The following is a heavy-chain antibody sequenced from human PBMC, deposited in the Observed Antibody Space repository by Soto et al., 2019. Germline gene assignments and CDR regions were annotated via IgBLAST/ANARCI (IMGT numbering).Heavy chain of an antibody. Sequence: SETLSLTCTVSGGSISSGDYYWSWIRQPPGKGLEWIGYIYFDGNTYYNPSLKSRVTISMDTSKNQVSLRLSSVTAADTAVYYCVRSSIAPRLFMYPFDYWGQGTLVTVSS. V-gene: IGHV4-30-4*01. CDR3: VRSSIAPRLFMYPFDY. CDR1: GGSISSGDYY. J-gene: IGHJ4*02. CDR2: IYFDGNT. D-gene: IGHD6-6*01.